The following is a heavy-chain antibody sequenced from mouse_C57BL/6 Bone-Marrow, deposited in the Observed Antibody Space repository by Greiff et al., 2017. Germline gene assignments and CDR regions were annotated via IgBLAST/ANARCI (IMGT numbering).Heavy chain of an antibody. V-gene: IGHV1-63*01. CDR2: IYPGGGYT. CDR1: GYTFTNYW. J-gene: IGHJ3*01. D-gene: IGHD2-3*01. Sequence: VQLQQSGAELVRPGTSVKMSCKASGYTFTNYWIGWAKQRPGHGLEWIGDIYPGGGYTNYNEKFKGKATLTADKSSSTAYMQFSSLTSEDSAIYCGAREGGDGYFQFAYWGQGTLVTVSA. CDR3: AREGGDGYFQFAY.